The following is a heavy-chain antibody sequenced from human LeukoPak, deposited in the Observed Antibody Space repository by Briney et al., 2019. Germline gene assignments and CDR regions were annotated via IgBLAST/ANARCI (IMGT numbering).Heavy chain of an antibody. CDR3: AKSLLLWFGESTRLYYLDY. D-gene: IGHD3-10*01. CDR1: GFTFSSYA. J-gene: IGHJ4*02. V-gene: IGHV3-23*01. CDR2: ISGSGGST. Sequence: GGSLRLSCAASGFTFSSYAMSWVRQAPGKGLEWVSAISGSGGSTYYADSVKGRFTISRDNSKNTLYLQMNSLRAEDTAVYYCAKSLLLWFGESTRLYYLDYWGQGTLVTVSS.